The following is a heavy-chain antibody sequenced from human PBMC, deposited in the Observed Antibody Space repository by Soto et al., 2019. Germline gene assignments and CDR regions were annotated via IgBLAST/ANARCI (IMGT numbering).Heavy chain of an antibody. V-gene: IGHV4-59*01. CDR2: IYYSGST. J-gene: IGHJ6*03. CDR1: GGSISSYY. Sequence: QVQLQESGPGLVKPSETLSLTCTVSGGSISSYYWSWIRQPPGKGLEWIGYIYYSGSTNYNPSLKSRVTISVDTSKNQFSLKLSSVTAADTAGYYCARSIIGTTSHYYYYYMDVWGKGTTVTVSS. D-gene: IGHD1-7*01. CDR3: ARSIIGTTSHYYYYYMDV.